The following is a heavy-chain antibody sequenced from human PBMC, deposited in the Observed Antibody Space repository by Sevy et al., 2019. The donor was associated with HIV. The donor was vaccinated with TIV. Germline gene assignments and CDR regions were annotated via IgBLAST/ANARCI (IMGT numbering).Heavy chain of an antibody. J-gene: IGHJ6*02. CDR1: GFTFSNYA. D-gene: IGHD3-22*01. CDR2: INNDGSTT. V-gene: IGHV3-74*01. Sequence: GGSLRLSCAASGFTFSNYAINWVRQAPGKGLVWVSRINNDGSTTSYADSVKGRFTISRDNAKNTLYLQMNSLRAEDTAVYYCAGDYYDSKGMDVWGQGTTVTVSS. CDR3: AGDYYDSKGMDV.